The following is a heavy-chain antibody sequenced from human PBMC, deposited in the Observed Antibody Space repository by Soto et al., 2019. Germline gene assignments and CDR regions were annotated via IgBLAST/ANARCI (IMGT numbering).Heavy chain of an antibody. CDR1: GFTFSSYG. Sequence: PGGSLRLSFAASGFTFSSYGMHWVRQAPGKGLEWVAFISYDGSNKYYADSVKVRLTIARDNSKNTLFLHMSSLRAEDTAVYYCVKDGSSGWPYYYGLHXWGQGTAVTVS. J-gene: IGHJ6*02. CDR3: VKDGSSGWPYYYGLHX. D-gene: IGHD6-19*01. CDR2: ISYDGSNK. V-gene: IGHV3-30*18.